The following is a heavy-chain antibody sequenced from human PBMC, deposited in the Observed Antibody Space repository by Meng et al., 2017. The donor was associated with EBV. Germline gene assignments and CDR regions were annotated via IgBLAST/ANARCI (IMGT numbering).Heavy chain of an antibody. J-gene: IGHJ4*02. CDR2: INSDGSST. Sequence: VEVVETEGDLVHPVGVLRFSFAAPGFTFSGLWMHLVRPAPWKGLVWVSRINSDGSSTSYADSVKGRFTISRDNAKNTLYLQMNSLRAEDTAVYYCARGGGYSSSWYPDWGQGTLVTVSS. D-gene: IGHD6-13*01. CDR1: GFTFSGLW. CDR3: ARGGGYSSSWYPD. V-gene: IGHV3-74*02.